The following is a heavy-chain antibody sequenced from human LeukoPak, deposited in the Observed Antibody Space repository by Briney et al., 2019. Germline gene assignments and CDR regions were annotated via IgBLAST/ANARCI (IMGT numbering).Heavy chain of an antibody. D-gene: IGHD1-26*01. V-gene: IGHV4-61*08. CDR2: IYDRGST. CDR3: AKIEVGRFDP. Sequence: PSQTLSLTCAVSGGSISSGECPWSWIRQTPVTGLEWIGDIYDRGSTTYNPSLKSLVSISVDTSRNQFSLNLRSVTAADTAVYYCAKIEVGRFDPWGQGTLVTVSS. J-gene: IGHJ5*02. CDR1: GGSISSGECP.